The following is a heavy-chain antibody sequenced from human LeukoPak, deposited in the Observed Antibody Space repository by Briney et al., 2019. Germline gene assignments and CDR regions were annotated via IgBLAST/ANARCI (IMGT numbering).Heavy chain of an antibody. D-gene: IGHD3-9*01. V-gene: IGHV1-18*04. Sequence: ASVKVSCKASGYTFTSCGISWVRQAPGQGLEWMGWISAYNGNTNYAQKLQGRVTMTTDTSTSTAYMELRSLRSDDTAVYYCARGLDILTGHSRLDPWGQGTLVTVSS. CDR2: ISAYNGNT. CDR1: GYTFTSCG. CDR3: ARGLDILTGHSRLDP. J-gene: IGHJ5*02.